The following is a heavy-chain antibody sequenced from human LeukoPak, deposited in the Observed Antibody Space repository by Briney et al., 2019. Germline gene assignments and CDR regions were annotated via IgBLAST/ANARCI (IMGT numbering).Heavy chain of an antibody. Sequence: PGGSLRLSCAASGFTFSSYEMNWVRQAPGKGLEWVSAITGSGGRTYYADSVKGRFTISRDNSRDRLYLETNSLRAEDTAVYYCARDRMGAIMYFDVWGRGTLVTVSS. CDR2: ITGSGGRT. CDR1: GFTFSSYE. D-gene: IGHD3-10*01. V-gene: IGHV3-23*01. J-gene: IGHJ2*01. CDR3: ARDRMGAIMYFDV.